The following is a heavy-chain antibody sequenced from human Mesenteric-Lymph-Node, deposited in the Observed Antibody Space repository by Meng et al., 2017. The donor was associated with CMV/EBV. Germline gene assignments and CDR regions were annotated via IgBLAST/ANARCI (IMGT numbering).Heavy chain of an antibody. CDR3: ARHPNPSYCGGDCYAEY. V-gene: IGHV5-51*01. J-gene: IGHJ4*02. Sequence: SFANYWIVWVRQMPGKGLEWMGIIYPGDSDTRYSPSFQGQVTISVDKSTTTAYLQWSSLKASDTAMYYCARHPNPSYCGGDCYAEYWGQGTLVTVSS. CDR2: IYPGDSDT. CDR1: SFANYW. D-gene: IGHD2-21*01.